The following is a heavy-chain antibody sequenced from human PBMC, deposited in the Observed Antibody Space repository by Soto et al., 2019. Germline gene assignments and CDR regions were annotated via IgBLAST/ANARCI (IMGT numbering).Heavy chain of an antibody. V-gene: IGHV3-30*18. J-gene: IGHJ6*02. CDR3: AKDLGRMDV. CDR1: GFTFSNYG. Sequence: QVQLVESGGGVVQPGRSLRLSCAASGFTFSNYGMHWVRQAPGKGLEWVAVISYDGSNKYYADSVKGRFTISRDSSKNTLCLQMNSLRAEDTAVYYCAKDLGRMDVWGQGTTVTVSS. CDR2: ISYDGSNK.